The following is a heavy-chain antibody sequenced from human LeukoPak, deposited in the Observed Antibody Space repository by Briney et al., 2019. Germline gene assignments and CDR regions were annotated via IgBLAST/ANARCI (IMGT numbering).Heavy chain of an antibody. Sequence: ASVKVSCKASGYTFTSYAISWVRQAPGQGLEWMGRIIPILGIANYAQKFQGRVTITADKSTSTAYMELSSLRSEDTAVYYCARDLYYYDSSGYYYWGQGTLVTVSS. D-gene: IGHD3-22*01. CDR1: GYTFTSYA. CDR3: ARDLYYYDSSGYYY. V-gene: IGHV1-69*04. J-gene: IGHJ4*02. CDR2: IIPILGIA.